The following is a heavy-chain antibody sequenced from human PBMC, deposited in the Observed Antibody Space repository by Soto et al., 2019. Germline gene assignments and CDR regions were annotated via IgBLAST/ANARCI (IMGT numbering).Heavy chain of an antibody. Sequence: ASVKVSCKASGYTFTGYYMHWVRQAPGQGLEWMGWINPNSGGTNYAQKFQGWVTVTRDTSISTAYMELSRLRSDDTAVYYCARWASGSYAEGYYYYYGMDVWGQGTTVTVSS. CDR2: INPNSGGT. CDR3: ARWASGSYAEGYYYYYGMDV. V-gene: IGHV1-2*04. J-gene: IGHJ6*02. D-gene: IGHD1-26*01. CDR1: GYTFTGYY.